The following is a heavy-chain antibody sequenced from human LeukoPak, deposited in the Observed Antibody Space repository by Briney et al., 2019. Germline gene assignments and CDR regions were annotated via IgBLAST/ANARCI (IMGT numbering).Heavy chain of an antibody. J-gene: IGHJ4*02. V-gene: IGHV3-21*01. CDR2: ITSSSSYT. Sequence: GGSLRLSCAASGFTFSSYSMNWVRQAPGKGLEWVSSITSSSSYTYYADSVKGRFTISRDNAKNSLYLQMNSLRAEDTAVYYCVGTPSRWQPFDYWGQETLVTVSS. CDR1: GFTFSSYS. CDR3: VGTPSRWQPFDY. D-gene: IGHD5-24*01.